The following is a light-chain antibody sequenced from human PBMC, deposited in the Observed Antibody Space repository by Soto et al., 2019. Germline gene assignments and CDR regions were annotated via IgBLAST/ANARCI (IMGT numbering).Light chain of an antibody. J-gene: IGLJ1*01. CDR1: SSDLGGYNY. V-gene: IGLV2-14*01. Sequence: QSVLTQPASVSGSPGQSITISCTATSSDLGGYNYVSWYQQDPGKAPKLMIYEVSNRPSGISNRFSGSKSGNTASLTISGLQAEDEADYYCSSYTSRRSYVFGTGTKVTVL. CDR2: EVS. CDR3: SSYTSRRSYV.